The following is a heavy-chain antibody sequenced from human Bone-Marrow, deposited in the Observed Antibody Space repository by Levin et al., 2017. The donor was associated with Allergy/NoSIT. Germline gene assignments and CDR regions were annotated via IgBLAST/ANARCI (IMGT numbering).Heavy chain of an antibody. CDR1: GYTFRSYG. Sequence: ASVKVSCKASGYTFRSYGITWVRQAPGQGPEWMGWIGIYSGNTKFAENFQGRVTLTTDTSTNTAYMELRGLRSDDTAMYYCAGSDSYYDVLTGYGTLGFWGQGTLVTVSS. CDR3: AGSDSYYDVLTGYGTLGF. CDR2: IGIYSGNT. D-gene: IGHD3-9*01. V-gene: IGHV1-18*01. J-gene: IGHJ4*02.